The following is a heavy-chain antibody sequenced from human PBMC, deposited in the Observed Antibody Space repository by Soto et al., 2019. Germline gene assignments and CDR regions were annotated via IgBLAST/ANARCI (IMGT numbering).Heavy chain of an antibody. Sequence: SVKVSCKASGGTFSSYAISWVRQAPGQGLEWMGGIIPIFGTANYAQKFQGRVTITADESTSTAYMELSSLRSEDTAVYYCANAVLAYCGGDCQNWFDPWGQGTLVTVSS. CDR3: ANAVLAYCGGDCQNWFDP. J-gene: IGHJ5*02. CDR1: GGTFSSYA. CDR2: IIPIFGTA. D-gene: IGHD2-21*02. V-gene: IGHV1-69*13.